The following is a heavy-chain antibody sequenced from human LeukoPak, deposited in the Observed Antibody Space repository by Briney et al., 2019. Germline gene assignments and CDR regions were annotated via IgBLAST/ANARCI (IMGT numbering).Heavy chain of an antibody. CDR3: AITSLATLNAFDI. CDR2: INPNSGGT. V-gene: IGHV1-2*02. D-gene: IGHD5-12*01. CDR1: GYTFIAKY. Sequence: ASVKVSCKASGYTFIAKYMHWVRQAPGQGLEWMGWINPNSGGTKYAPEFQGRVIMTRDTSIRTAYMEMRRLRSDDTAVYYCAITSLATLNAFDIWGQGTVVTVSP. J-gene: IGHJ3*02.